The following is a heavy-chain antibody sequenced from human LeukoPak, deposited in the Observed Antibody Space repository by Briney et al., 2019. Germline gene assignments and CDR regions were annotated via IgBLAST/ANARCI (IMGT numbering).Heavy chain of an antibody. CDR3: ASRPKRWLQLGASDLGV. J-gene: IGHJ4*02. V-gene: IGHV3-23*01. CDR1: GFTFSSYG. Sequence: PGGSLRLSCAASGFTFSSYGMSWVRQAPGKGLEWVSAISGSGGSTYYADSVKGRFTISRDNSKNTLYLQMNSPRAEDTAVYYCASRPKRWLQLGASDLGVWGQGTLVTVSS. D-gene: IGHD5-24*01. CDR2: ISGSGGST.